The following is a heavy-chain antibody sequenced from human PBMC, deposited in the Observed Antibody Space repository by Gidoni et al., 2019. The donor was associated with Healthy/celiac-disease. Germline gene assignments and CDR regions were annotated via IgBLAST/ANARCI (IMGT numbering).Heavy chain of an antibody. V-gene: IGHV3-23*01. Sequence: EVQLLESGGGLVQPGGSLRPSWAASGFTFSSSAMSWFRQAPGKGREWCSAMRSSDGSTYYADSVKGRFTISSNNTKNTLDLQMNSLRAEDTAVYYCANGPGAAAGTDFDYWGQGTLVTVSS. CDR2: MRSSDGST. CDR3: ANGPGAAAGTDFDY. CDR1: GFTFSSSA. J-gene: IGHJ4*02. D-gene: IGHD6-13*01.